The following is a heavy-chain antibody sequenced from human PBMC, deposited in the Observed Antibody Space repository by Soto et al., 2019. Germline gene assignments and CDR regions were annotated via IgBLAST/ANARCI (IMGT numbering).Heavy chain of an antibody. D-gene: IGHD4-17*01. CDR1: GVSVSSGSFY. CDR2: GSYSGTT. Sequence: QVQLQESGPGLVKPSETLSLTCTVSGVSVSSGSFYWAWIRQPPGKGLEWIGFGSYSGTTNYKPSLKSRVTISVDTSRSQISLKVSSLTAADTAVYYCARGATVTQYDYWCQGTLVTFSS. CDR3: ARGATVTQYDY. V-gene: IGHV4-61*01. J-gene: IGHJ4*02.